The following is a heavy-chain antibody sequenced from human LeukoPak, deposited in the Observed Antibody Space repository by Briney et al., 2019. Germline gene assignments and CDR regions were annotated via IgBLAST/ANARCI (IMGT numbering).Heavy chain of an antibody. Sequence: PSETLSLTCAVYGGSFSGYYWSWIRQPPGKGLEWIGEINHSGSTNYNPSLKSRVTISVDTSKNQFSLKLSSVTAADTAVYYCARGAVYYGVDYWGQGTLVTVSS. CDR3: ARGAVYYGVDY. CDR2: INHSGST. CDR1: GGSFSGYY. J-gene: IGHJ4*02. V-gene: IGHV4-34*01. D-gene: IGHD4-17*01.